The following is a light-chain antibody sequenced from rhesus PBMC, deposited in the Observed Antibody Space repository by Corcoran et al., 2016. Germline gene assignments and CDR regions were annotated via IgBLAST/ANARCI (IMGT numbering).Light chain of an antibody. CDR2: EVT. CDR3: MSYTSSITFI. CDR1: SSDIGAYNR. Sequence: QAAPTQSPSVSGSPGQSVTISCTGSSSDIGAYNRVSWYQQHPGKAPKLIIYEVTERPSGVSERFSGSKSGNTASLTISGLQTEDEADYFYMSYTSSITFIFGTGTRLTVL. J-gene: IGLJ1*01. V-gene: IGLV2-13*03.